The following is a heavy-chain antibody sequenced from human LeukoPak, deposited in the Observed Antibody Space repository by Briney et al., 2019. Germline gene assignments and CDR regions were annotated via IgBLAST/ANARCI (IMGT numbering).Heavy chain of an antibody. CDR3: ARGRADIVVVPAAIRDYYYYYGMDV. J-gene: IGHJ6*02. CDR2: INHSGST. V-gene: IGHV4-34*01. Sequence: ASETLSLTCTVSGGSISSYYWSWIRQPPGKGLEWIGEINHSGSTNYNPSLKSRVTISVDTSKNQFSLKLSSVTAADTAVYYCARGRADIVVVPAAIRDYYYYYGMDVWGQGTTVTVSS. CDR1: GGSISSYY. D-gene: IGHD2-2*02.